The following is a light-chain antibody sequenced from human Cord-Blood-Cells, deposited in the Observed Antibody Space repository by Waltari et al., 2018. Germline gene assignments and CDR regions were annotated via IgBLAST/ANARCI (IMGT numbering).Light chain of an antibody. CDR1: QGISSY. CDR2: AAS. J-gene: IGKJ4*01. CDR3: QQDYSYPST. V-gene: IGKV1-8*01. Sequence: AIRMTQSPFSFSASTGDSVTVTCRASQGISSYLAWYQQKPGKAPKLLIYAASTLQSGVRSTFSGSRAGTDVTLSISCLQSEYFATYYCQQDYSYPSTFGEGTKVEIK.